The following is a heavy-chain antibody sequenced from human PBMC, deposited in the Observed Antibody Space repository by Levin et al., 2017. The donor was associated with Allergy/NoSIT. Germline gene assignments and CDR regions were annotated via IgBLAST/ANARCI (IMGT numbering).Heavy chain of an antibody. CDR2: INHSGST. V-gene: IGHV4-34*01. D-gene: IGHD4-17*01. J-gene: IGHJ4*02. CDR1: GGSFSGYY. Sequence: PSETLSLTCAVYGGSFSGYYWSWIRQPPGKGLEWIGEINHSGSTNYNPSLKSRVTISVDTSKNQFSLKLSSVTAADTAVYYCARGDYGDYVGNDYWGQGTLVTVSS. CDR3: ARGDYGDYVGNDY.